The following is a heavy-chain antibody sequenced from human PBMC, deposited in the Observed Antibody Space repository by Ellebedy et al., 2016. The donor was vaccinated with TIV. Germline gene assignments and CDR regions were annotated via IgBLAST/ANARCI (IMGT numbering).Heavy chain of an antibody. CDR1: GGSVASYNYH. J-gene: IGHJ3*01. V-gene: IGHV4-39*01. D-gene: IGHD3-22*01. CDR3: ARHGPQWFDGFDL. CDR2: VSYSGTT. Sequence: SETLSLTCSVSGGSVASYNYHWDWIRQPPGKGLEWIASVSYSGTTYSNPSLKSRLTTSVDTSKNQVSLKLSSVTAADTAVYYCARHGPQWFDGFDLWGQGTLVTVSS.